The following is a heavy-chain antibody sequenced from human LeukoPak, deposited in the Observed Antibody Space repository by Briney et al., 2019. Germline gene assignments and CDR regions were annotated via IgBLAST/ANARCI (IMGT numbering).Heavy chain of an antibody. J-gene: IGHJ6*02. D-gene: IGHD3-10*01. V-gene: IGHV4-59*01. CDR1: GGSISSYY. CDR3: ARDRITMVRGVTYYYYGMDV. Sequence: SETLSLTCTVSGGSISSYYWSWIRQPPGKGLEWIGYIYYSGSTNYNPSLKSRVTISVDTSKNQFSLTLSSVTAADTAVYYCARDRITMVRGVTYYYYGMDVWGQGTTVTVSS. CDR2: IYYSGST.